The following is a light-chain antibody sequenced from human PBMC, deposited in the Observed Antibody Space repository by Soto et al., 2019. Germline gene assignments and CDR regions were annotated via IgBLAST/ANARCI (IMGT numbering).Light chain of an antibody. CDR1: QSISSY. CDR2: TAS. Sequence: DIQMTQSPSSLSASVGDRVTITCRASQSISSYLNWYQQKPGKAPKLLIYTASSLQSGVPSRFSGSGSGTDFTLTISRLEPEDFAVYYCQQFITFGQGTRLETK. V-gene: IGKV1-39*01. J-gene: IGKJ5*01. CDR3: QQFIT.